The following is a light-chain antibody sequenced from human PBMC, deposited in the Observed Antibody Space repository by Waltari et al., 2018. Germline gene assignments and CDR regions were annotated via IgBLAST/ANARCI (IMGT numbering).Light chain of an antibody. CDR1: QRRPKKH. V-gene: IGKV3-20*01. Sequence: VFTQSQGTLSLSSGERATLSCRASQRRPKKHLAWYLQKAGQAPRLLIYGASSRATGIPDRFSGSGDGTDFTLTISRLEPRDFAVYYCQQYGSSVLYTFGQGTKLEIK. CDR2: GAS. CDR3: QQYGSSVLYT. J-gene: IGKJ2*01.